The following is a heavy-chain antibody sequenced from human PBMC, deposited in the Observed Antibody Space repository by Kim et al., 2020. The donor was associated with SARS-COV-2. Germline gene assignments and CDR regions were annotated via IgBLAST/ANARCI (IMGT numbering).Heavy chain of an antibody. Sequence: GGSLRLSCAASGFAFTNAWMSWVRQAPGKGLEWVGRIKAKPDGGTTDYAAPVKGRFTISRDDSKSTLYLQMNSLKADDTAVYYCTTGILGYSAYVDYWGQGTLVTVSS. CDR2: IKAKPDGGTT. J-gene: IGHJ4*02. V-gene: IGHV3-15*01. CDR1: GFAFTNAW. D-gene: IGHD5-12*01. CDR3: TTGILGYSAYVDY.